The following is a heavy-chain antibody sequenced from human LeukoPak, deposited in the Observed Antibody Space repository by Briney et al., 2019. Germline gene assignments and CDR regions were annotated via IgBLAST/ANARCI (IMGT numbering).Heavy chain of an antibody. D-gene: IGHD2-15*01. CDR3: ARDDCSGGSCYTAY. CDR1: GYTFTTYG. V-gene: IGHV1-18*01. Sequence: GGSVKVSCKASGYTFTTYGISWARQAPGQGLEWMGWISADNGNTNYAQKFQGRVIMTTDTSTSTAYMELGSLRSDDTAVYYCARDDCSGGSCYTAYWGQGTLVTVSS. CDR2: ISADNGNT. J-gene: IGHJ4*02.